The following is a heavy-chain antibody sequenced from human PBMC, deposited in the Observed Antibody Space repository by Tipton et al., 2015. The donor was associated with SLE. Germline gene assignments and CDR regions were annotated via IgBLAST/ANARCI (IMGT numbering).Heavy chain of an antibody. V-gene: IGHV4-30-4*01. CDR3: ARDGSSSWYTYYFDS. J-gene: IGHJ4*02. CDR1: GGSISSGDYY. Sequence: TLSLTCTVSGGSISSGDYYWSWIRQPPGKGLEWIGYIYYSGSTYYNPSLKSRVTISVDTSKNQFSLKLSSVTAADTAVYYCARDGSSSWYTYYFDSWGQGTLVTVSS. D-gene: IGHD6-13*01. CDR2: IYYSGST.